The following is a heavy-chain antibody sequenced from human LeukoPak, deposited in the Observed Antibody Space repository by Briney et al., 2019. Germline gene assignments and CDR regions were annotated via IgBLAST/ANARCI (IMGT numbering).Heavy chain of an antibody. D-gene: IGHD6-13*01. Sequence: PGGSLWLSCAVSGFSVSGYWMTWVRQAPGKGLEWVANVKQDGSEKNYVDSVMGRFTISRDNAENSLFLQMKGLRVEDTAVYYCAREWQGGIAAAGTRIEGDYWGQGTLVAVSS. CDR2: VKQDGSEK. J-gene: IGHJ4*02. V-gene: IGHV3-7*01. CDR3: AREWQGGIAAAGTRIEGDY. CDR1: GFSVSGYW.